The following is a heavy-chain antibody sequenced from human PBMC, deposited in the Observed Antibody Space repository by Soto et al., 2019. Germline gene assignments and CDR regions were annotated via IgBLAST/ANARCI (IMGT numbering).Heavy chain of an antibody. D-gene: IGHD1-26*01. CDR3: AKDWRWEQQIYGMNV. V-gene: IGHV3-30*18. J-gene: IGHJ6*02. Sequence: GGSLRLSCVASDFSFRNYGMHWFRQAPGKGLEWVADISYDGRNKYYAESVKGRFTISRDNSKNTLYLQMNSLRTEDTAVYYCAKDWRWEQQIYGMNVWGQGTTVTVSS. CDR2: ISYDGRNK. CDR1: DFSFRNYG.